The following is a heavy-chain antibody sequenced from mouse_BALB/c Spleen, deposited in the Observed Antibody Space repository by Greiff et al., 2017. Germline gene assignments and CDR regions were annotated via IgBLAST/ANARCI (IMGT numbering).Heavy chain of an antibody. Sequence: QVQLQQSGAELVRPGSSVKISCKASGYSFSSYWMNWVKQRPGQGLEWIGQIYPGDGDTNYNGKFKGKATLTADKSSSTAYMQLNSLTSEDSAVYFYARSDYGSSYDYWGQGTTLTVSS. V-gene: IGHV1-80*01. D-gene: IGHD1-1*01. J-gene: IGHJ2*01. CDR2: IYPGDGDT. CDR1: GYSFSSYW. CDR3: ARSDYGSSYDY.